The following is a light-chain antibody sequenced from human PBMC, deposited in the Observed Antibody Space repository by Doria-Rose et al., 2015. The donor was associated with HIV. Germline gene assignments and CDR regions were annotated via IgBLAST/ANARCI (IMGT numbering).Light chain of an antibody. J-gene: IGKJ5*01. CDR2: DAS. V-gene: IGKV3-20*01. CDR3: QQYVPSRGT. Sequence: TQSPGTLSLSPGERATLSCRASQRVKSSYLAWYQQKPGQAPRLLIYDASTRATGIPDRFSGSGSGTDFTLPISRLEHEDVAVYYCQQYVPSRGTFGQGTRLEIK. CDR1: QRVKSSY.